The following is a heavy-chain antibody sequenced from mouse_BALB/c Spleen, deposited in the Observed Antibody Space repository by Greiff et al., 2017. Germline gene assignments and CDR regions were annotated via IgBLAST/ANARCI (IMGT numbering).Heavy chain of an antibody. J-gene: IGHJ2*01. CDR2: ISNGGGST. CDR3: ARQDYYGPYYFDY. Sequence: EVKLVESGGGLVQPGGSLKLSCAASGFTFSSYTMSWVRQTPEKRLEWVAYISNGGGSTYYPDTVKGRFTISRDNAKNTLYLQMSSLKSEDTAMYYCARQDYYGPYYFDYWGQGTTLTVSS. CDR1: GFTFSSYT. V-gene: IGHV5-12-2*01. D-gene: IGHD1-1*01.